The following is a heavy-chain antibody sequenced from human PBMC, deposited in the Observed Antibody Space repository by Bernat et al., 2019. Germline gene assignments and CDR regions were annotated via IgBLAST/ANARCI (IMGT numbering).Heavy chain of an antibody. J-gene: IGHJ5*02. Sequence: QVQLQESGPGLVKPSETLSLTCTVSGGSISTYYWSWIRQPPGKGLEWIGYIYYSGSTNYDPSLKSRVTMSVDTSKNQFSLNLSSVTAADTAVYYCARHYPDYDFWSGLQTNNWFDPWGQGTLVTVSS. CDR2: IYYSGST. V-gene: IGHV4-59*08. CDR1: GGSISTYY. CDR3: ARHYPDYDFWSGLQTNNWFDP. D-gene: IGHD3-3*01.